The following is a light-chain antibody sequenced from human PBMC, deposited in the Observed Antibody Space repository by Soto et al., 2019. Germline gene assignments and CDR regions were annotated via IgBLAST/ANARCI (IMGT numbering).Light chain of an antibody. V-gene: IGKV3-20*01. CDR2: GVF. CDR1: QSVASNQ. J-gene: IGKJ1*01. CDR3: QQYGGSPQT. Sequence: EIVLTQSPDTLSLSPGERATLSCRARQSVASNQLAWYQHKSGQAPRLLIHGVFTRANGIPDRFSGSGSGKDFTLTISRLEPEDFSLYYCQQYGGSPQTFGQGTKVEIK.